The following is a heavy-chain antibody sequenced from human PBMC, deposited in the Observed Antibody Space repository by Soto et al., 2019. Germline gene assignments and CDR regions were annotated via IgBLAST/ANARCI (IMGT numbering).Heavy chain of an antibody. CDR3: AKSHLYYYYYGVDV. CDR1: GFTFSTYG. CDR2: ISYDGSNE. J-gene: IGHJ6*02. V-gene: IGHV3-30*18. Sequence: GGSLRLSCAASGFTFSTYGMYWVRQAPGKGLEWVAVISYDGSNEYYADSVKGRSTISRDNSKNTLYLQMNSLRAEDTAAYYCAKSHLYYYYYGVDVWGQGTTVTVSS.